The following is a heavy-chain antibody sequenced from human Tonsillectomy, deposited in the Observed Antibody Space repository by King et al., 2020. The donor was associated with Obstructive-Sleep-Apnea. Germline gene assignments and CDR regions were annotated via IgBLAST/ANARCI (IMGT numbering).Heavy chain of an antibody. D-gene: IGHD4-17*01. CDR2: INHSGST. CDR3: ARHPLDYGDYGRDV. J-gene: IGHJ6*02. V-gene: IGHV4-34*01. CDR1: RGSFSGYY. Sequence: VQLQQWGAGLLKPSETLSLTCAVYRGSFSGYYWSWIRQPPGKGLEWIGEINHSGSTNYNPSLKSRVTISVDMSKNQFSLRLSSVTSADTAVYYCARHPLDYGDYGRDVWGLGTTITVSS.